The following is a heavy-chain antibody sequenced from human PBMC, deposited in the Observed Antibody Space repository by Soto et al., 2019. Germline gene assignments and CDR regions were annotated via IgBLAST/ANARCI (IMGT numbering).Heavy chain of an antibody. V-gene: IGHV4-34*01. Sequence: PSETLSLTCAVYGGSFSGYYWSWIRQPPGKGLEWIGEINHSGSTNYNPSLKSRVTISVDTSKNQFSLKLSSVTAADTAVYYCAGGAIFGVVIIFPYYGMDVWGQGTTVTVSS. CDR2: INHSGST. CDR1: GGSFSGYY. D-gene: IGHD3-3*01. J-gene: IGHJ6*02. CDR3: AGGAIFGVVIIFPYYGMDV.